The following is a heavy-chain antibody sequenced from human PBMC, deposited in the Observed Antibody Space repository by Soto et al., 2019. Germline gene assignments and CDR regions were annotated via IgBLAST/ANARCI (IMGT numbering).Heavy chain of an antibody. Sequence: GASVKVSCAASGFTFSSYAMSWVRQAPGKGLEWVSAISGSGGSTYYADSVKGRFTISRDNSKNTLYLQMNSLRAEDTAVYYCAKGMVRGVISPFDYWGQGTLVTVSS. CDR1: GFTFSSYA. J-gene: IGHJ4*02. CDR3: AKGMVRGVISPFDY. V-gene: IGHV3-23*01. D-gene: IGHD3-10*01. CDR2: ISGSGGST.